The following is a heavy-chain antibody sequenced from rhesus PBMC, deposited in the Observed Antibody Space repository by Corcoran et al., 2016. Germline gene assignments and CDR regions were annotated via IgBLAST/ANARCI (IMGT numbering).Heavy chain of an antibody. CDR3: VRSPYFNNYKRFDV. CDR2: IDGNSGST. V-gene: IGHV4-80*01. D-gene: IGHD2-2*01. J-gene: IGHJ5-1*01. Sequence: QVQLQESGPGLVKPSETLSLTCAVSGVSIRSCRWSWVRQPPGRGLEWIGEIDGNSGSTYYDPSLKSRVTISKDTSKDQLSLRLNSMTAADTAVYYCVRSPYFNNYKRFDVWGPGVLVTVSS. CDR1: GVSIRSCR.